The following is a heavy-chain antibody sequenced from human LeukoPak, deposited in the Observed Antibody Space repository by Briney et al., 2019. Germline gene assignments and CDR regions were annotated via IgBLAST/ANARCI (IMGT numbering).Heavy chain of an antibody. CDR2: MKESTADT. V-gene: IGHV3-23*01. CDR1: GFTLSNYM. Sequence: LGGSLRLSCAASGFTLSNYMMSWVRQAPGKGLEWVSSMKESTADTYYADSVQGRFTISRDNSKNTLFLQMSSLSAEDTAIYYCAKGVAMNTAMDVWGQGTTVTVSS. D-gene: IGHD2-2*01. CDR3: AKGVAMNTAMDV. J-gene: IGHJ6*02.